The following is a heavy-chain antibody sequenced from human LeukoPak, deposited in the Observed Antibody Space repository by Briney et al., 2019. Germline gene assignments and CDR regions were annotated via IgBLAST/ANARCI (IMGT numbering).Heavy chain of an antibody. CDR3: ARDLGYYYGSGSLLDY. CDR2: INWNGGST. CDR1: GFTFDDYG. V-gene: IGHV3-20*04. D-gene: IGHD3-10*01. Sequence: GGSLRLSCAASGFTFDDYGMSWVRQAPGKGLEWVSGINWNGGSTGYADSVKGRFTISRDNAKNSLYLQMNSLRAEDTALYYCARDLGYYYGSGSLLDYWGQGTLVTVSS. J-gene: IGHJ4*02.